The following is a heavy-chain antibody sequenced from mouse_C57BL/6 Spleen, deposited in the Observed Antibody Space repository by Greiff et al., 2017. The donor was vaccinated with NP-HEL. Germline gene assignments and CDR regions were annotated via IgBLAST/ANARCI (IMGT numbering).Heavy chain of an antibody. CDR1: GYTFTDYE. CDR3: TMGSNYVRYAMDY. D-gene: IGHD2-5*01. V-gene: IGHV1-15*01. J-gene: IGHJ4*01. CDR2: IDPETGGT. Sequence: VKLVESGAELVRPGASVTLSCKASGYTFTDYEMHWVKQTPVHGLEWIGAIDPETGGTAYNQKFKGKAILTADKSSSTAYMELRSLTSEDSAVYYCTMGSNYVRYAMDYWGQGTSVTVSS.